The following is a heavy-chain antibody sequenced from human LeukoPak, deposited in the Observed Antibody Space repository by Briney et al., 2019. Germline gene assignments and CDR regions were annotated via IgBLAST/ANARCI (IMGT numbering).Heavy chain of an antibody. CDR1: GGSISSYY. D-gene: IGHD6-19*01. J-gene: IGHJ4*02. Sequence: SETLSLTCTVSGGSISSYYWSWIRQPPGEGLEWIGYIYTSGSTNYNPSLKSRVTISVDTSKNQFSLKLSSVTAADTAVYYCASSGYSSGWYGYWGQGTLVTVSS. CDR3: ASSGYSSGWYGY. V-gene: IGHV4-4*09. CDR2: IYTSGST.